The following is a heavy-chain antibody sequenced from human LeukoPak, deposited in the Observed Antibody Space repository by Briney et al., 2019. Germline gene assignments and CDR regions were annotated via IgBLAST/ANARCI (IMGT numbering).Heavy chain of an antibody. J-gene: IGHJ4*02. CDR1: GFIFSDYG. Sequence: GGSLRLSCAAPGFIFSDYGMHWVRQAPGKGLEWVTFIRYDGSNKYYVDSVKGRFTISRDNSKNILYLQMNSLSSEDTAVYYCAKEGTASKPSDLDYWGQGTLVTVSS. CDR2: IRYDGSNK. V-gene: IGHV3-30*02. CDR3: AKEGTASKPSDLDY. D-gene: IGHD1/OR15-1a*01.